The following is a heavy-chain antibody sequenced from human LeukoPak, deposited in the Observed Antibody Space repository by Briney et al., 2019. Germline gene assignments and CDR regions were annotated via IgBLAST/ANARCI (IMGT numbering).Heavy chain of an antibody. J-gene: IGHJ4*02. CDR3: AKDLASSGSFDY. D-gene: IGHD6-19*01. V-gene: IGHV3-30*18. CDR1: GFTFSSYG. CDR2: ISYDGSNK. Sequence: GGSLRLPCAASGFTFSSYGMHWVRQAPGKGLEWVAVISYDGSNKYYADSVKGRFTISRDNSKNTLYLQMNSLRAEDTAVYYCAKDLASSGSFDYWGQGTLVTVSS.